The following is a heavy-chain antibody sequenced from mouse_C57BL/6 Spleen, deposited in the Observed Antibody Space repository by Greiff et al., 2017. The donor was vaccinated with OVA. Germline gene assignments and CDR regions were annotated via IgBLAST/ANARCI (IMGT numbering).Heavy chain of an antibody. J-gene: IGHJ4*01. V-gene: IGHV1-18*01. Sequence: VQLQQSGPELVKPGASVKIPCKASGYTFTDYNMDWVKQSHGKSLEWIGDINPNHGGTIYNQKFKGKATLTVDKSSSTAYMELRSLTSEDTAVYDGARSGGCYGSSYYAMDYWGQGTSVTVSS. CDR1: GYTFTDYN. CDR2: INPNHGGT. D-gene: IGHD1-1*01. CDR3: ARSGGCYGSSYYAMDY.